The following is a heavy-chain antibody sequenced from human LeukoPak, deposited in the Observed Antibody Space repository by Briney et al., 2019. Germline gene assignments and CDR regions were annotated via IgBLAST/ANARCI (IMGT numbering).Heavy chain of an antibody. CDR1: GFSLSSSGMS. CDR2: IDWDDDK. D-gene: IGHD3-10*01. V-gene: IGHV2-70*11. Sequence: SGPTLVNLTQTLTLTCTFSGFSLSSSGMSVSWMRQPPGKAREWLARIDWDDDKYYSTSLKTRLTISKDTSKNQVVLTMTNMDPVDTATYYCARIPMVRGAHGMDVWGQGTTVTVSS. CDR3: ARIPMVRGAHGMDV. J-gene: IGHJ6*02.